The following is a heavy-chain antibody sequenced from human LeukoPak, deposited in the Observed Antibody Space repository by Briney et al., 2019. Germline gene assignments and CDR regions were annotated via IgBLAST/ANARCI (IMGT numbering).Heavy chain of an antibody. V-gene: IGHV1-2*02. CDR3: ARLPYDSSGYSDY. J-gene: IGHJ4*02. D-gene: IGHD3-22*01. Sequence: ASVKVSCKASGYTFTVYYMHWGRQAPGQGLEWMGWINPNSGGTNYAQKFQGRVTMTRDTSISTAYMELSRLRSDDTAVYYCARLPYDSSGYSDYWGQGTLVTVSS. CDR2: INPNSGGT. CDR1: GYTFTVYY.